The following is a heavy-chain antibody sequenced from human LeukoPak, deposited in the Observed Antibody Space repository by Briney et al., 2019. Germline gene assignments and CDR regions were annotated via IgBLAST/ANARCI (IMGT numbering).Heavy chain of an antibody. Sequence: SETLSLTCTVSGYSISSGDYWGWIRQPPGKGLEWIGSISQSGSTYYNPSLKSRVTISVDTSKNQFSLKLSSVTAADTAVYYCARHGGSYSFDYWGQGTLVTVSS. CDR3: ARHGGSYSFDY. J-gene: IGHJ4*02. D-gene: IGHD1-26*01. CDR2: ISQSGST. V-gene: IGHV4-38-2*02. CDR1: GYSISSGDY.